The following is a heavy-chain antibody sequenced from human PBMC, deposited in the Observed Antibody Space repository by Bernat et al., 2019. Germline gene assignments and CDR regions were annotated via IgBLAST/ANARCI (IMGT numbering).Heavy chain of an antibody. CDR2: IDPDGKAK. V-gene: IGHV3-7*03. CDR3: VGWCGSFNY. Sequence: EELLVGSGGGLVQPGGSLRLSCVASGFTFSRCWMNWVRQAPGKGLEWVANIDPDGKAKSYVDSVRGRFTVSRDNAQQSLFLQMNNLRVDDTAVFYCVGWCGSFNYWGQGALVTVSS. J-gene: IGHJ4*02. D-gene: IGHD2-8*02. CDR1: GFTFSRCW.